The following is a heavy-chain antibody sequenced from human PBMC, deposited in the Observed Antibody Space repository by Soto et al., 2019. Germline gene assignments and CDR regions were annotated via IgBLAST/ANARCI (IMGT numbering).Heavy chain of an antibody. CDR2: MRANSGDT. V-gene: IGHV1-8*01. D-gene: IGHD3-3*02. CDR3: ARYIYGQGFKA. CDR1: GDTFTNFD. J-gene: IGHJ5*02. Sequence: QVQLVQPGAEVRRPGASVKVSCKASGDTFTNFDFNWVRQARGQGLEWIGWMRANSGDTGHAQKFRGRVSLTRDTSMSTAYMELSSLRAEDPAVYYCARYIYGQGFKAWGQGTLVFVSS.